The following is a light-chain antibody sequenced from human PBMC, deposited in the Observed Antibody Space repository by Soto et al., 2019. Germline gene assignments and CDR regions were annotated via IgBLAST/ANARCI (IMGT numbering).Light chain of an antibody. J-gene: IGKJ1*01. CDR3: QQYLTSPTWT. CDR2: GAS. Sequence: EIVLTQSPGTLSLSPGEKATLSCRASQSVSNNYLAWYQQKPGQAPRLLIYGASSRATGIPDRFSGSGSETDFTLTISRLEPEDFAIYYCQQYLTSPTWTFGQGTKVEI. CDR1: QSVSNNY. V-gene: IGKV3-20*01.